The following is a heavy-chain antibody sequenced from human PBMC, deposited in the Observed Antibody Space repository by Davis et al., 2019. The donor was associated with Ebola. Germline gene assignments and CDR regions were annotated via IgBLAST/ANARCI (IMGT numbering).Heavy chain of an antibody. D-gene: IGHD2-15*01. CDR3: AKDAGVVVAEYYFDY. V-gene: IGHV3-9*01. Sequence: GGSLRLSCAASGFTFDAYAMHWVRQAPGKGLEWVSGISWNSGSIGYADSVKGRFTISRDNAKNSLYLQMNSLRAEDTALYYCAKDAGVVVAEYYFDYWGQGTLVTVSS. CDR2: ISWNSGSI. CDR1: GFTFDAYA. J-gene: IGHJ4*02.